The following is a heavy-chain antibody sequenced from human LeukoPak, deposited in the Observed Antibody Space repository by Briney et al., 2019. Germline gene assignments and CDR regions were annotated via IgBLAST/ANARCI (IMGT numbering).Heavy chain of an antibody. CDR2: INHSGSA. Sequence: SETPSLTCAVYGGSFSGYYWSWIRQPPGKGLEWIGEINHSGSANYNPSLTSRVTISVDTSKNQFSLKLSSVTAADTAVYYCASGTVIYFQHWGQGTLVTVSS. CDR3: ASGTVIYFQH. CDR1: GGSFSGYY. J-gene: IGHJ1*01. D-gene: IGHD4-17*01. V-gene: IGHV4-34*01.